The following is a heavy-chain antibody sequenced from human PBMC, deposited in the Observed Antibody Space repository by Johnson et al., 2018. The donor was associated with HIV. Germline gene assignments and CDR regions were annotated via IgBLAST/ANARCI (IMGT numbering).Heavy chain of an antibody. V-gene: IGHV3-23*04. D-gene: IGHD5-24*01. Sequence: EVQLVESGGGLVQPGGSLRLSCAASGFTFSSYAMSWVRQAPWKWLEWVSAISGSGGSTYYADSVKGPFTISRDNSKNTLYLQMNSLRAEDTAVYYCAREGGDGYSPSAFDIWGQGTMVTVSS. CDR1: GFTFSSYA. CDR3: AREGGDGYSPSAFDI. J-gene: IGHJ3*02. CDR2: ISGSGGST.